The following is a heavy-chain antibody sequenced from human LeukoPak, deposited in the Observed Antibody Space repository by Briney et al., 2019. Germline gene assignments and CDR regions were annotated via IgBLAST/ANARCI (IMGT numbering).Heavy chain of an antibody. D-gene: IGHD4-11*01. CDR1: GYTFLSYG. CDR2: INTNTANP. V-gene: IGHV7-4-1*02. Sequence: ASVKVSCKASGYTFLSYGISWVRQAPGQGLQWMGWINTNTANPTYAQDFTGRFVFSLDTSVSTAYLQISSLKAEDTAVYYCARERAAQDYSNMFDYWGQGTLVTVSS. J-gene: IGHJ4*02. CDR3: ARERAAQDYSNMFDY.